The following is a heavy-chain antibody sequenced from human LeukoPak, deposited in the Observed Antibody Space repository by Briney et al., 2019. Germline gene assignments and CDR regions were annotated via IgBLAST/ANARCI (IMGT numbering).Heavy chain of an antibody. CDR1: GGSISSYY. V-gene: IGHV4-59*01. J-gene: IGHJ6*03. Sequence: PSETLSLTCTVSGGSISSYYWSWIRQPPGKGLEWIGYIYYSGSTNYNPSLKSRVTISVDTSKNQFSLKLSSVTAADTAVYYCAREWITGYYYYMDVWGKGTTVTVSS. CDR2: IYYSGST. CDR3: AREWITGYYYYMDV. D-gene: IGHD5-12*01.